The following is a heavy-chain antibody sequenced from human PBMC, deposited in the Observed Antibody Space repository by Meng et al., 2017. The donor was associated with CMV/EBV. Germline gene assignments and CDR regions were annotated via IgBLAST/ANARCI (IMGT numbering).Heavy chain of an antibody. Sequence: QVERQQWGSGLLKPSEALSLTCAVYCGSFSGYSWSWIRQPPGKGLEWIGEINHSGSTNYNPSLKSRVTISVDTSKNQFSLKLSPVTAADTAVYYCAREGDLGWLLKGSHTWFDPWGQGTLVTVSS. CDR1: CGSFSGYS. V-gene: IGHV4-34*01. CDR2: INHSGST. CDR3: AREGDLGWLLKGSHTWFDP. J-gene: IGHJ5*02. D-gene: IGHD3-3*01.